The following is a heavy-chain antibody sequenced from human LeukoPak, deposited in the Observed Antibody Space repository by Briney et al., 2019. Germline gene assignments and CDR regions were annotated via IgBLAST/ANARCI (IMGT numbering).Heavy chain of an antibody. D-gene: IGHD6-19*01. CDR2: ISAYNGNT. CDR3: ARDHRGSGWYSDYYYGMDV. V-gene: IGHV1-18*01. CDR1: GHTFTSYG. Sequence: ASVKVSCKASGHTFTSYGISWVRQAPGQGLEWMGWISAYNGNTNYAQKLQGRVTMTTDTSTSTAYMELRSLRSDDTAVYYCARDHRGSGWYSDYYYGMDVWGQGTTVTVSS. J-gene: IGHJ6*02.